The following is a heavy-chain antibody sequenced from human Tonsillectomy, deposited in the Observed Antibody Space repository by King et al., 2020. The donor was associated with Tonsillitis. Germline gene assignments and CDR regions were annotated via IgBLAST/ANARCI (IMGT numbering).Heavy chain of an antibody. J-gene: IGHJ4*02. D-gene: IGHD3-9*01. CDR2: IYHTGST. Sequence: LQLQESGSGLVKPSQTLSLTCAVSGGSISINGYSWSWIRQPPGKGLEWIGYIYHTGSTYYTPSLKNRVTISVDRSKNQFSLKLSSVTAADTAVYFCARGKFYDILTGYLDSWGQGTLVTVSS. CDR3: ARGKFYDILTGYLDS. CDR1: GGSISINGYS. V-gene: IGHV4-30-2*01.